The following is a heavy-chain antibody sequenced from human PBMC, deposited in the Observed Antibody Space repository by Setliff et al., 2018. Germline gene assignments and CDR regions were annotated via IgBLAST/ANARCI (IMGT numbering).Heavy chain of an antibody. V-gene: IGHV1-46*01. Sequence: GASVKVSCKASGYSFTSYYIHWVRQAPGQGLEWMGIINPGGGSASVVDNFQDRVTMTRDTSTGTVYLDLSSLRSEDTAVYYCARGGKAADARKGLFENWGQGTLVTVSS. CDR1: GYSFTSYY. CDR2: INPGGGSA. D-gene: IGHD6-13*01. CDR3: ARGGKAADARKGLFEN. J-gene: IGHJ4*02.